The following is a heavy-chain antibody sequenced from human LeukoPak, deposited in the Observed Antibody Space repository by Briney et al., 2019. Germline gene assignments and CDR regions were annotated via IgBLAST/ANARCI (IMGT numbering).Heavy chain of an antibody. V-gene: IGHV3-7*04. CDR2: IKEDGSEG. J-gene: IGHJ4*02. CDR1: GFTFSSYW. CDR3: ARESLLGGIDY. D-gene: IGHD3-16*01. Sequence: GGSLRLSCAVSGFTFSSYWMTWVRQAPGKGLEWVATIKEDGSEGYYVDSVKGRFTISRNNAKSSLYLQMNSLRAEDTSVYHCARESLLGGIDYWDQGTLVTVSS.